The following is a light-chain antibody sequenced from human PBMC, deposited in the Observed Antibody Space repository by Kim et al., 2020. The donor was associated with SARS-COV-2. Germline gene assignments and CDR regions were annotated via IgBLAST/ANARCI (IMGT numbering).Light chain of an antibody. V-gene: IGKV3-20*01. CDR3: QQYAVSPPMYA. CDR1: QSVSSSY. CDR2: GAS. J-gene: IGKJ2*01. Sequence: EIVLTQSPGTLSLSPGERATLSCRASQSVSSSYLAWYQQKPGQAPRLLIYGASSRATGIPDRFSGSRSGTDYTLTISRLEREDFAVYYCQQYAVSPPMYAFGQGTKLEI.